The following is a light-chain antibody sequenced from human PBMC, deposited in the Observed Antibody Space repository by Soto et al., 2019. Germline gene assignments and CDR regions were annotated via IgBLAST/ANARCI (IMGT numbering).Light chain of an antibody. J-gene: IGKJ4*01. CDR1: QGISSY. CDR2: AAS. CDR3: QQYYSYPRLT. V-gene: IGKV1-8*01. Sequence: AIRMTQSPSSFSASTGDRVTITCRASQGISSYLAWYQQKPGKAPKLLIYAASTLQSGVPSRFSGSGSGTDVTLTISCLQSEDFATYYCQQYYSYPRLTFGGGTKVEIK.